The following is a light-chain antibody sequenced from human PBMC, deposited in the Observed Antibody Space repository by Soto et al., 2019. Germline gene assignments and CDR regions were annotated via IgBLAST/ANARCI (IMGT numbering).Light chain of an antibody. CDR1: QGIANY. V-gene: IGKV1-39*01. J-gene: IGKJ1*01. Sequence: DIEMTQSPSPLSASVGDRVAITCRASQGIANYLNWYQQKPGKAPNLLIYDAFTLHSGVPSRLRGSGSGTDFTLTISSLQPEDFATYYCQQSYSMPWTFGQGTKVDIK. CDR2: DAF. CDR3: QQSYSMPWT.